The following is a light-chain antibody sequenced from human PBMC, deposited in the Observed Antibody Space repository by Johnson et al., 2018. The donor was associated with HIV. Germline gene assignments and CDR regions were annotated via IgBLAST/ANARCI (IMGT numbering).Light chain of an antibody. Sequence: HSVLTQPPSVSAAPGQKVTISCSGSSSNIGNNYVSWYQQFPGTAPKLLIYENNKRPSGIPDRFSGSKSGTSATLGLTGVPTGDEADYYCGTWDSSLSASYVFGTGTKVTVL. V-gene: IGLV1-51*02. CDR1: SSNIGNNY. J-gene: IGLJ1*01. CDR3: GTWDSSLSASYV. CDR2: ENN.